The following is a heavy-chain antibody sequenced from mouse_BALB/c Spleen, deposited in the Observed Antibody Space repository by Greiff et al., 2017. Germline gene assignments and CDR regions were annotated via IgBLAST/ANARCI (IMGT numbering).Heavy chain of an antibody. D-gene: IGHD2-1*01. J-gene: IGHJ4*01. CDR2: ISYSGST. V-gene: IGHV3-8*02. CDR1: GDSITSGY. CDR3: ARGIYYGNYNYAMDY. Sequence: EVKVEESGPSLVKPSQTLSLTCSVTGDSITSGYWNWIRKFPGNKLEYMGYISYSGSTYYNPSLKSRISITRDTSKNQYYLQLNSVTTEDTATYYCARGIYYGNYNYAMDYWGQGTSVTVSS.